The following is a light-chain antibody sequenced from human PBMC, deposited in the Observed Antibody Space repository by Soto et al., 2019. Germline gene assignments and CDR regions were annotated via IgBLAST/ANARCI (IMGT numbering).Light chain of an antibody. CDR2: GAS. CDR1: QSVNNNY. CDR3: QQYGTSPFT. V-gene: IGKV3-20*01. Sequence: IVLTQSPGPLSLSPGERVTLSCRASQSVNNNYLTWYQQKPGQAPRLLIYGASSRATGIPDRFSGSWSGTDFTLTISRLEPEDFAVYYCQQYGTSPFTLGPGTKVDIK. J-gene: IGKJ3*01.